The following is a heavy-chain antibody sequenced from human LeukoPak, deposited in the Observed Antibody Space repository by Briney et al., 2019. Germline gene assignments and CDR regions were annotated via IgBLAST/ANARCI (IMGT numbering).Heavy chain of an antibody. CDR1: GDSVSSNYW. CDR2: IYHTGST. J-gene: IGHJ6*03. D-gene: IGHD3-3*01. Sequence: SETLSLTCAVSGDSVSSNYWWTWVRQSPGKGLEWVGEIYHTGSTKYNPSLKSRVTISVDTSKNQFSLKLSSVTAADTAVYYCARGNYDFWSGYYHYYYYYMDVWGKGTTVTVSS. V-gene: IGHV4-4*02. CDR3: ARGNYDFWSGYYHYYYYYMDV.